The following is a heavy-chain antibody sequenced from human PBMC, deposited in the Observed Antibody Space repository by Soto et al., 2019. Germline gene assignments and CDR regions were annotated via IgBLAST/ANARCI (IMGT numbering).Heavy chain of an antibody. Sequence: GGSLRLSCAASGFTFSSYSMNWVRQAPGKGLEWVSYISSSSSTIYYADSVKGRFTISRDNAKNSLYLQMNSLRAEDTAVYYCARDLGYSSGWDIFIDAFDIWGQGTMVTVSS. V-gene: IGHV3-48*01. CDR3: ARDLGYSSGWDIFIDAFDI. CDR1: GFTFSSYS. CDR2: ISSSSSTI. D-gene: IGHD6-19*01. J-gene: IGHJ3*02.